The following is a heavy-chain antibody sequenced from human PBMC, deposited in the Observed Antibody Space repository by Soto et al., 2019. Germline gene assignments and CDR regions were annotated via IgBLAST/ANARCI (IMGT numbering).Heavy chain of an antibody. D-gene: IGHD6-19*01. CDR2: MNPNSGNT. CDR1: GYTFTTYD. V-gene: IGHV1-8*01. CDR3: ARDASGWYELDY. J-gene: IGHJ4*02. Sequence: QVQLVQSGAEVEKPAASVKVSCKASGYTFTTYDINWVRQATGQGLEWMGWMNPNSGNTGYAQKFQGRVTMTRNTSISTAYMELSSLRSEDTAVYYCARDASGWYELDYWGQGILVTVSS.